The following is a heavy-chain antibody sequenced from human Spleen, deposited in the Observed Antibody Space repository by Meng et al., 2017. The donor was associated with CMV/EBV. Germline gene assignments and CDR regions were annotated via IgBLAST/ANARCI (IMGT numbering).Heavy chain of an antibody. Sequence: ASVKVSCKTSCYTFTSYGINWVRQAPGQGLEWLGWISAYNADTKYAEKFQGRVTMTTDTSTTTSYMDLRSLRYDDTAVYYCARDRAGYAFWSAQHYPDVFDIWGQGTMVTVSS. CDR2: ISAYNADT. CDR3: ARDRAGYAFWSAQHYPDVFDI. CDR1: CYTFTSYG. J-gene: IGHJ3*02. V-gene: IGHV1-18*01. D-gene: IGHD3-3*01.